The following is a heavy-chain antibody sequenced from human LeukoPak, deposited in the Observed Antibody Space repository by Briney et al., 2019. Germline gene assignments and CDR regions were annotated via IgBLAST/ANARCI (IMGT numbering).Heavy chain of an antibody. D-gene: IGHD6-19*01. CDR3: ARAEIAVAGQSYGMDV. V-gene: IGHV4-4*07. J-gene: IGHJ6*02. Sequence: SETLSLTCTVSGGSISSYYWSWIRQPAGKGLEWIGRIYTSGSTNYNPSLKSRVTMSVDTSKNQFSLKLSSVTAADTAVYYCARAEIAVAGQSYGMDVWGQGTTVTVSS. CDR1: GGSISSYY. CDR2: IYTSGST.